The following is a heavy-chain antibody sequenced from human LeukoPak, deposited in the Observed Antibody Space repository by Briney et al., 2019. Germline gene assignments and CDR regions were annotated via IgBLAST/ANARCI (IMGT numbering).Heavy chain of an antibody. D-gene: IGHD4-17*01. CDR2: IYYGGST. J-gene: IGHJ3*02. V-gene: IGHV4-39*01. Sequence: SETLSLTCTVSGGSISSSIYYWGWIRQPPGKGLECIGNIYYGGSTYYNPSLKSRVTISVDTSKNQFSLKLGSVTAADTAVYYCARRGYGDYDVFDIWGQGTMVTVSS. CDR1: GGSISSSIYY. CDR3: ARRGYGDYDVFDI.